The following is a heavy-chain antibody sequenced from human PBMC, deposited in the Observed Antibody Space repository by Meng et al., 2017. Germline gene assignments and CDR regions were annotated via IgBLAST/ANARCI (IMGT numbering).Heavy chain of an antibody. CDR1: GYSFTSYW. J-gene: IGHJ6*02. Sequence: GESLKISCKGSGYSFTSYWIGWVRQMPGKGLEWMGIIYPGDSDTRYSPSSQGQVTISADKSISTAYLQWSSLKASDTAMYYCARCGEEMATITGYYYYGMDVWGQGTTVTVPS. CDR2: IYPGDSDT. D-gene: IGHD5-24*01. CDR3: ARCGEEMATITGYYYYGMDV. V-gene: IGHV5-51*01.